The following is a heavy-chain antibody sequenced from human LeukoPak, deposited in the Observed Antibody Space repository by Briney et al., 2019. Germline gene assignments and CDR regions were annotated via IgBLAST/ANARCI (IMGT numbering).Heavy chain of an antibody. CDR1: GFTFSSYG. Sequence: GRSLRLSCAASGFTFSSYGMHWVRQAPGKGLEWVAVIWYDGSNKYYADSMKGRFTISRDNSKNTLYLQMNSLRAEDTAVYYCAKDPGGWYDYWGQGTLVTVSS. CDR2: IWYDGSNK. D-gene: IGHD6-19*01. CDR3: AKDPGGWYDY. J-gene: IGHJ4*02. V-gene: IGHV3-33*06.